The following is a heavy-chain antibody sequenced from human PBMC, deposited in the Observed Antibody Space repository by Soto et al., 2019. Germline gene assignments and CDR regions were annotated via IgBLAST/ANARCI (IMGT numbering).Heavy chain of an antibody. J-gene: IGHJ4*02. CDR2: ISYDGSNK. CDR3: ARGNHYYDSSGYYPHFDY. V-gene: IGHV3-30-3*01. CDR1: GFTFSSYA. Sequence: QVQLVESGGGVVQPGRSLRLSCAASGFTFSSYAMHWVRQAPGKGLEWVAVISYDGSNKYYADSVKGRFTISRDNSKNPLYLPMKSLRAEDTAVYYWARGNHYYDSSGYYPHFDYWGQGTLVTVSS. D-gene: IGHD3-22*01.